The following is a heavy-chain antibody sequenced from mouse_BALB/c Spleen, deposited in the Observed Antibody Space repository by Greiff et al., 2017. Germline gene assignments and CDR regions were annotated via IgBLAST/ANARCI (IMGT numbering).Heavy chain of an antibody. D-gene: IGHD1-2*01. CDR3: VREGITTATSLYYAMDY. J-gene: IGHJ4*01. CDR2: IWTGGGT. Sequence: VQRVESGPGLVAPSQSLSITCTVSGFSLTSYDISWIRQPPGKGLEWLGVIWTGGGTNYNSAFMSRLSISKDNSKSQVFLKMNSLQTDDTAIYYCVREGITTATSLYYAMDYWGQGTSVTVSS. CDR1: GFSLTSYD. V-gene: IGHV2-9-2*01.